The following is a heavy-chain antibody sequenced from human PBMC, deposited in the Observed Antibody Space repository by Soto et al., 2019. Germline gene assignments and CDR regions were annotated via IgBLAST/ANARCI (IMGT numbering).Heavy chain of an antibody. J-gene: IGHJ4*02. D-gene: IGHD6-13*01. CDR1: GFTFSSYW. V-gene: IGHV3-7*01. CDR2: IKQDGSEK. Sequence: AGSLRLSCAASGFTFSSYWMSWVRQAPGKGREWVAKIKQDGSEKYYVDSVKGRFTISRDNAKNSVYLQMNSLMAEETAVYYGATSRTFDYWGQGTLVTVSS. CDR3: ATSRTFDY.